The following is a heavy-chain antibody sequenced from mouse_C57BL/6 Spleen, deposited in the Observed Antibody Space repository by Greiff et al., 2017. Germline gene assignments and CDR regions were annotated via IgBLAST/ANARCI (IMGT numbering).Heavy chain of an antibody. J-gene: IGHJ3*01. CDR1: GFTFSNYW. CDR3: VYGYDGFAY. CDR2: IRLKSDNYAT. Sequence: EVKLVESGGGLVQPGGSMKLSCVASGFTFSNYWMNWVRQSPEKGLEWVAQIRLKSDNYATHYAESVKGRFTISRDDSKSSVYLQMNNLRAEDTGIYYCVYGYDGFAYWGQGTLVTVSA. V-gene: IGHV6-3*01. D-gene: IGHD2-2*01.